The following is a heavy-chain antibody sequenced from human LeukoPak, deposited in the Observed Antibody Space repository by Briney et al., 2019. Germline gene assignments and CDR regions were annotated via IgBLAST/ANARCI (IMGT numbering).Heavy chain of an antibody. CDR3: AGGGGIAARTYDFDS. CDR2: IIPIFGTA. Sequence: GASVKVSCKASGGTFSSYAISWVRQAPGQGLEWMGGIIPIFGTANYAQKFQGRVTITADESTSTAYMELSSLRSGDTAVYYCAGGGGIAARTYDFDSWGQGTLVTVSS. J-gene: IGHJ4*02. D-gene: IGHD6-6*01. CDR1: GGTFSSYA. V-gene: IGHV1-69*13.